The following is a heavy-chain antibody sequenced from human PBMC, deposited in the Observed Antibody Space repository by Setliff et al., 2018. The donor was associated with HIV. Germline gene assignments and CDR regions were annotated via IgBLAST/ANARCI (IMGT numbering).Heavy chain of an antibody. V-gene: IGHV3-7*01. CDR2: IKQDGSEK. CDR1: GFTFSSYW. D-gene: IGHD2-15*01. CDR3: ARDYCSSGSCVDAFDI. Sequence: LRLSCAASGFTFSSYWMSWVRQAPGKGLEWVANIKQDGSEKYYVDSVKGRFTISRDNAKNSLYLQMNSLRAEDTAVYYCARDYCSSGSCVDAFDIWGQGTMVTVSS. J-gene: IGHJ3*02.